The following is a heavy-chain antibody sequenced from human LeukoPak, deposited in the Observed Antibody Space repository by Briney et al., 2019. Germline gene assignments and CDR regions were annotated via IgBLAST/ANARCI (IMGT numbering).Heavy chain of an antibody. CDR1: GFTFSSYS. CDR3: ARVRSAAAGPLDY. Sequence: GGSLRLSCAASGFTFSSYSMNWVRQAPGKGLEWVSSISTSSSYIYYADSVKGRFTIFRDNARNSLFLQMNRLRADDTAVYHCARVRSAAAGPLDYWGQGTLVTVSS. J-gene: IGHJ4*02. V-gene: IGHV3-21*01. D-gene: IGHD6-13*01. CDR2: ISTSSSYI.